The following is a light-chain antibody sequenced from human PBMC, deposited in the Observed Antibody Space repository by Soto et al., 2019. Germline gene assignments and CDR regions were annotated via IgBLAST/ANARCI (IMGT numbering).Light chain of an antibody. CDR3: QQYNDWPYT. J-gene: IGKJ2*01. CDR1: QSVSNN. V-gene: IGKV3-15*01. Sequence: EIMVTQSPATLSVSPGERATLSCRARQSVSNNLAWYQQKPGQAPRLLIHGASTRATGIPARFSGSGYGREFTLTISSLQSEDVAVYYCQQYNDWPYTFGQGTKLDIK. CDR2: GAS.